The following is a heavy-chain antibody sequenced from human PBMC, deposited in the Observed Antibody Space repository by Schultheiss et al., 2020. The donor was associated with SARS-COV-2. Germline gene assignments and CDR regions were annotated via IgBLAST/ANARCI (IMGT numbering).Heavy chain of an antibody. CDR2: ISYDGNNQ. Sequence: GGSLRLSCAASGFNFSSHSMYWVRQAPGKGLEWVAVISYDGNNQNYVDSVKGRFTVSRDNAKNSLYLQMNSLRDEDTAVYYCAKDLAIFGVLIISGVLDVWGQGTTVTVSS. J-gene: IGHJ6*02. D-gene: IGHD3-3*01. V-gene: IGHV3-30-3*01. CDR1: GFNFSSHS. CDR3: AKDLAIFGVLIISGVLDV.